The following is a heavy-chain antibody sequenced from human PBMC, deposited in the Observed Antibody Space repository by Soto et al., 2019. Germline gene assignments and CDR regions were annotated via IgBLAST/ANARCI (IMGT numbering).Heavy chain of an antibody. CDR2: ISYDGSNK. Sequence: GGSLRLSCAASGFTFSSYAMHWVRQAPGKGLEWVAVISYDGSNKYYADSVKGRFTISRDNSKNTLYLQMNSLRAEDTAVYYCASSSGTPLRFLAWLPPLYGMDVWGQGTTVTVSS. D-gene: IGHD3-3*01. V-gene: IGHV3-30-3*01. J-gene: IGHJ6*02. CDR1: GFTFSSYA. CDR3: ASSSGTPLRFLAWLPPLYGMDV.